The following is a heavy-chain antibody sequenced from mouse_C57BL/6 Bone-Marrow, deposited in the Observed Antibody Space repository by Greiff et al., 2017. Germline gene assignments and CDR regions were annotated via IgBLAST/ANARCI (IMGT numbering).Heavy chain of an antibody. CDR3: AREGITGFAY. V-gene: IGHV1-54*01. CDR1: GYAFTNYL. CDR2: INPGSGGT. Sequence: QVQLKQSGAELVRPGTSVKVSCKASGYAFTNYLIEWVKQRPGQGLEWIGVINPGSGGTTYNEKFKGKATLTADKSSSTAYMQLSSLTSEDSAVYFCAREGITGFAYWGQGTLVTVSA. J-gene: IGHJ3*01.